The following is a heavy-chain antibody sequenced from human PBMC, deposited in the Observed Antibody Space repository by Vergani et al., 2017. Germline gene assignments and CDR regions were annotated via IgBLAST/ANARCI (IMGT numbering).Heavy chain of an antibody. Sequence: QVHLVQSGAEVKKPGASVKVSCKASGYTFTSYGISWVRQAPGQGLEWMGWIRAYNGNTNYAQKLQGRVTMTTDTSTNTVYMELRSLRSDDTAVYYCARDAHLPGMESWFDPWGQGTLVTVSS. CDR1: GYTFTSYG. J-gene: IGHJ5*02. CDR2: IRAYNGNT. V-gene: IGHV1-18*01. D-gene: IGHD3-3*01. CDR3: ARDAHLPGMESWFDP.